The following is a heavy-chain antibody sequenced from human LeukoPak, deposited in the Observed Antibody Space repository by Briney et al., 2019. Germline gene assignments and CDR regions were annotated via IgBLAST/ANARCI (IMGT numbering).Heavy chain of an antibody. J-gene: IGHJ4*02. CDR3: TTSKMGVGSFDY. CDR2: IKSKIDGGTT. V-gene: IGHV3-15*07. D-gene: IGHD1-26*01. CDR1: GFTFSSYG. Sequence: PGRSLRLSCAASGFTFSSYGMHWVRQAPGKGLEWVGRIKSKIDGGTTDHAAPVKGRFSISRDESKNTLYLQMNSLKTEDTAVYYCTTSKMGVGSFDYWGQGTLVTVS.